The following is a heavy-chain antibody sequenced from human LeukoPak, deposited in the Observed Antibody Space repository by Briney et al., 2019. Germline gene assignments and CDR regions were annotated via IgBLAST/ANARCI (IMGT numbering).Heavy chain of an antibody. CDR2: MNPKSGNT. D-gene: IGHD2-15*01. CDR1: GYTFTSYD. V-gene: IGHV1-8*01. J-gene: IGHJ5*02. CDR3: ARGPLRRENIVVVVAATRKPNWFDP. Sequence: ASVKVSCKASGYTFTSYDINWVRQATGLGLEWMGWMNPKSGNTGYAQKFQGRVTMTRNTSISTAYMEVCSLRSEDTAVYYCARGPLRRENIVVVVAATRKPNWFDPWGQGTLVTVSS.